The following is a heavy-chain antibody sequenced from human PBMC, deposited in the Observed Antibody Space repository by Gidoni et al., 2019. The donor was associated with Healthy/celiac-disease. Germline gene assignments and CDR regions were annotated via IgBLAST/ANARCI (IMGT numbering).Heavy chain of an antibody. D-gene: IGHD3-22*01. CDR3: AGTNYYYDSSGYYYFDY. V-gene: IGHV1-69*01. CDR2: IIPIFGTA. J-gene: IGHJ4*02. CDR1: GGTFSSYA. Sequence: QVPLVQSGAEVKKPGSSVKVSCKASGGTFSSYAISWVRQAPGQGLEWMGGIIPIFGTANYAQKFQGRVTITADESTSTAYMELSSLRSEDTAVYYCAGTNYYYDSSGYYYFDYWGQGTLVTVSS.